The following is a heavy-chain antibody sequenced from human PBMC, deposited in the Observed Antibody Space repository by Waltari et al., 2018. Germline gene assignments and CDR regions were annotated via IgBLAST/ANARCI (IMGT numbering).Heavy chain of an antibody. CDR3: ARDRRGGAFDI. CDR2: IYSGGST. D-gene: IGHD3-10*01. Sequence: EVQLVESGGGLVQPGGSLILSCAASGFTVSTHYLTWVRQAPGKGLEWVSVIYSGGSTYYADSVKGRFTISRDNSKNTLYLQMNSLRAEDTAVYYCARDRRGGAFDIWGQGTMVTVSS. CDR1: GFTVSTHY. V-gene: IGHV3-66*02. J-gene: IGHJ3*02.